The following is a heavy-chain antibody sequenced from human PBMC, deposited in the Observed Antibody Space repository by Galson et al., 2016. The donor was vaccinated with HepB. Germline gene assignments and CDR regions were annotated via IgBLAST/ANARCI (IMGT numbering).Heavy chain of an antibody. D-gene: IGHD6-25*01. CDR2: ISPDGTST. V-gene: IGHV3-74*01. J-gene: IGHJ4*02. CDR3: AAHRRQRVSDYEDY. Sequence: SLRLSCAASGFIVSDYWVHWVRQPPGKGLVWVSRISPDGTSTAYADSVKGRFTISRDNAKKTLYLQMNSLRAEDTAVYFCAAHRRQRVSDYEDYWGQGILASVSS. CDR1: GFIVSDYW.